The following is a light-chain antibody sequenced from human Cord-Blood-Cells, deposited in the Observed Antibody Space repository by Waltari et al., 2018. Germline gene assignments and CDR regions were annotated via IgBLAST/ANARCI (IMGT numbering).Light chain of an antibody. Sequence: QSALTQPPSASGSPGQSVTISCTGTSSDVGGYNYVSWYQHHPGTAPKLMIYEVSKRPSGVPDRFSGSKSGNTASLTVSGLQAEDEADYYCSSYAGSNYVFGTGTKVTVL. V-gene: IGLV2-8*01. J-gene: IGLJ1*01. CDR2: EVS. CDR1: SSDVGGYNY. CDR3: SSYAGSNYV.